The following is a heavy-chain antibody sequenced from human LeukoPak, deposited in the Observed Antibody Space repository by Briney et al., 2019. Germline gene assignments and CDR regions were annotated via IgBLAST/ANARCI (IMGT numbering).Heavy chain of an antibody. CDR3: ARLSRSYPENTDY. V-gene: IGHV1-69*05. J-gene: IGHJ4*02. CDR1: GGTFSSYA. D-gene: IGHD3-16*02. Sequence: ASVKVSCKASGGTFSSYAISWVRQAPGQGLEWMGGIIPIFGTANYAQKLQGRVTMTTDTSTSTAYMELRSLRSDDTAVYYCARLSRSYPENTDYWGQGTLVTVSS. CDR2: IIPIFGTA.